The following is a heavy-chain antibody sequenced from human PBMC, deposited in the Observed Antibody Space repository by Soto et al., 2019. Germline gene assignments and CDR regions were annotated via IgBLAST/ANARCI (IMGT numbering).Heavy chain of an antibody. Sequence: AGGSLRLSCAAPGFTFCSYSLGWVRQAPGKGLEWVSAISDSGGSTHYADSVKGRFTISRDSSQNTLYLQMNSLRAEDTAVYYCAKVANPGIIYWFDPWGQGTLVTASS. J-gene: IGHJ5*02. CDR1: GFTFCSYS. V-gene: IGHV3-23*01. D-gene: IGHD2-15*01. CDR2: ISDSGGST. CDR3: AKVANPGIIYWFDP.